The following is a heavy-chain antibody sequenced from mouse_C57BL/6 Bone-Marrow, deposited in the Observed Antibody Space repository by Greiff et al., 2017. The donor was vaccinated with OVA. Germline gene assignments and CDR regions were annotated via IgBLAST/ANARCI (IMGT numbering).Heavy chain of an antibody. J-gene: IGHJ1*03. CDR1: GFTFTDYY. CDR2: IRNKANGYTT. CDR3: ARSTGTACWYFDV. D-gene: IGHD4-1*02. V-gene: IGHV7-3*01. Sequence: EVKLEESGGGLVQPGGSLSLSCAASGFTFTDYYMSWVRQPPGKALEWLGFIRNKANGYTTEYSVSVKDRFTISRDTSQSILYLQMNALRAEDSATYYGARSTGTACWYFDVWGTGTTVTVSS.